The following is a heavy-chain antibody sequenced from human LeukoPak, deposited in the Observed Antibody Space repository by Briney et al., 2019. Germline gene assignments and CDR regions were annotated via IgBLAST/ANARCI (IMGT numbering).Heavy chain of an antibody. J-gene: IGHJ4*02. CDR2: INAGNGNT. V-gene: IGHV1-3*01. D-gene: IGHD3-16*02. CDR3: ARAFGGVIVRGDFDY. Sequence: ASVKVSCKASGYTFTSYAMHWVRQAPGQRLEWMGWINAGNGNTKYSQKFQGRVTITRDTSASTAYMELSSLRSEDTAVYYCARAFGGVIVRGDFDYWGQGTLVTVSS. CDR1: GYTFTSYA.